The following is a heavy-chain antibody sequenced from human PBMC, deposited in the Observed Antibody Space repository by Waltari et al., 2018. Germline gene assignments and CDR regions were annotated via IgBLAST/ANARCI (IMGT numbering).Heavy chain of an antibody. J-gene: IGHJ6*02. CDR3: ARERVQYSYGTNGMDV. D-gene: IGHD5-18*01. Sequence: QVQLVQSGAEVKKPGASVKVSCKASGYTFTSYAMHWVRQAPGQRLEWMGWSNAGNGNTKYSQKFQGRVTITRDTSASTAYMELSSLRSEDTAVYYCARERVQYSYGTNGMDVWGQGTTVTVSS. V-gene: IGHV1-3*01. CDR1: GYTFTSYA. CDR2: SNAGNGNT.